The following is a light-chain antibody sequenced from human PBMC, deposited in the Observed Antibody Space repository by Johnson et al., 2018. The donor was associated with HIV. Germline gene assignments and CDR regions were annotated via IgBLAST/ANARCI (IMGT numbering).Light chain of an antibody. CDR3: ETWDNSLTTGAV. Sequence: SVLTQPPSVSAAPGQKVSISCSGSSSNIGNNYVSWYQHVPGTAPKLLIYDNNKRSSGIPDRFSGSKSGTSATLGITGLQTEDEADYYCETWDNSLTTGAVFGTGTKVTVL. CDR2: DNN. J-gene: IGLJ1*01. V-gene: IGLV1-51*01. CDR1: SSNIGNNY.